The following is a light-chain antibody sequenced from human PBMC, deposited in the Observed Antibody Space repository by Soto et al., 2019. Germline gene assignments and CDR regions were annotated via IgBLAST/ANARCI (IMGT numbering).Light chain of an antibody. CDR3: QSFDSSLSVYVV. CDR2: DNN. V-gene: IGLV1-40*01. CDR1: SSNIGAGYD. Sequence: QLVLTQPPSVSGAPGQRVTISCTGSSSNIGAGYDVHWYQQLPGKAPKLLIYDNNNRPSGVPDRFSGSKSGTSASLAIAGLQAEDEADYYCQSFDSSLSVYVVFGGGTKVTVL. J-gene: IGLJ2*01.